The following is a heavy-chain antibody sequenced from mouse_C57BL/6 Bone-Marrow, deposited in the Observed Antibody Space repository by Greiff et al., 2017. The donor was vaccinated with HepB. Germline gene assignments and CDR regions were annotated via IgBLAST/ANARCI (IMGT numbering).Heavy chain of an antibody. CDR3: ARDPYYYAMDY. J-gene: IGHJ4*01. CDR1: GFTFSSYA. CDR2: ISDGGSYT. Sequence: DVQLQESGGGLVKPGGSLKLSCAASGFTFSSYAMSWVRQTPEKRLEWVATISDGGSYTYYPDNVKGRFTISRDNAKNNLYLQMSHLKSEDTAMYYCARDPYYYAMDYWGQGTSVTVSS. V-gene: IGHV5-4*01.